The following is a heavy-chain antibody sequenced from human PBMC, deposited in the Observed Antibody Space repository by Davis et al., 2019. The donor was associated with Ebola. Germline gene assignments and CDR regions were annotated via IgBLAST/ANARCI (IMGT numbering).Heavy chain of an antibody. Sequence: SLKISCAASGFTFDDYAMHWVRQAPGKGLEWVSGICWNSGSIAYADSVKGRFTISRDNAKNSLYLQMNSLRAEDTAVYYCARDEYCGGDCSGRWGQGTLVTVSS. V-gene: IGHV3-9*01. D-gene: IGHD2-21*02. CDR3: ARDEYCGGDCSGR. J-gene: IGHJ4*02. CDR1: GFTFDDYA. CDR2: ICWNSGSI.